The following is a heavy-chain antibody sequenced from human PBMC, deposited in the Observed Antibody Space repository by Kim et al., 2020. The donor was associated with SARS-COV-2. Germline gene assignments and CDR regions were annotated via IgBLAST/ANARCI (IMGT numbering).Heavy chain of an antibody. D-gene: IGHD4-17*01. CDR3: ARGDYGASNTAYSFDS. CDR2: IYYSGYT. Sequence: SETLSLTCTVSGGAISSSSYHWGWIRQPPGKGLEWIGNIYYSGYTYYNPSLNSRVTLYIDTSQNQFSLELSSVTAADTAVYFCARGDYGASNTAYSFDSWGQGTLVTVSS. V-gene: IGHV4-39*01. CDR1: GGAISSSSYH. J-gene: IGHJ4*02.